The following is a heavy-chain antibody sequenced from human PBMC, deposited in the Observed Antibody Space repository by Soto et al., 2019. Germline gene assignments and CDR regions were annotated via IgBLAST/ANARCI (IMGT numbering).Heavy chain of an antibody. D-gene: IGHD3-9*01. V-gene: IGHV4-4*02. CDR3: ARSYAYYDILTGYYRGYFDY. Sequence: SDTLSLTCAVSGGSISSSNWRSWVRRPPGKGLEWIGEIYHSGSTNYNPSLKSRVTISVDKSKNQFSLKLSSVTAADTAVYYCARSYAYYDILTGYYRGYFDYWGQGTLVTVSS. J-gene: IGHJ4*02. CDR2: IYHSGST. CDR1: GGSISSSNW.